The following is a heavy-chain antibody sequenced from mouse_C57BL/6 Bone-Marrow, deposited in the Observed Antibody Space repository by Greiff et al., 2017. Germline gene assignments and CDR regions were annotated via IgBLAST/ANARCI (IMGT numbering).Heavy chain of an antibody. Sequence: EVQRVESEGGLVQPGSSMKLSCTASGFTFSDYYMAWVRQVPEKGLEWVANINYDGSSTYYLDSLKSRFIISRDNAKNILYLQMSSLKSEDTATYYCARAPIGGYYHYFDYWGQGTTLTVSS. J-gene: IGHJ2*01. D-gene: IGHD2-3*01. CDR2: INYDGSST. CDR3: ARAPIGGYYHYFDY. CDR1: GFTFSDYY. V-gene: IGHV5-16*01.